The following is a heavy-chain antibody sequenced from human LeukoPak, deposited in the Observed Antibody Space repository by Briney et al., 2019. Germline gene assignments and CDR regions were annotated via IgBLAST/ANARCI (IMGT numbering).Heavy chain of an antibody. J-gene: IGHJ4*02. Sequence: GGSLRLSCAASGFTFSSFAMSRVRQAPGKVLEWVSAISGSGGSTYYADSVKGRFTISRDNSKNTLYLQMNSLRAEDTAVYYCAHCSSTSCYYFDYWGQGTLVTVSS. CDR2: ISGSGGST. V-gene: IGHV3-23*01. CDR3: AHCSSTSCYYFDY. CDR1: GFTFSSFA. D-gene: IGHD2-2*01.